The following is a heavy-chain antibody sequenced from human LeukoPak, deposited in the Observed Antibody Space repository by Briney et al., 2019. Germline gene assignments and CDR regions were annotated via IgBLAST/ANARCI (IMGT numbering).Heavy chain of an antibody. CDR2: ISSTSSYI. D-gene: IGHD1-26*01. CDR3: ARAKSSGSYRTYFDY. J-gene: IGHJ4*02. V-gene: IGHV3-21*01. Sequence: GGSLRLSCAASGFTFSSYSMNWVRQAPGKGLEWVSSISSTSSYIDYADSVKGRFTISRDNAKNSLYLQMNSLRAEDTAVYYCARAKSSGSYRTYFDYWGQGTLVTVSS. CDR1: GFTFSSYS.